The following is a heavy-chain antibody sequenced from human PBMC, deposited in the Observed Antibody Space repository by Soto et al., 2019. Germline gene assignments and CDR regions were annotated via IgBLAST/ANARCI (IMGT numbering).Heavy chain of an antibody. Sequence: GGSLRLSCAASGFTFSSYGMHWVRQAPGKGLEWVAVIWYDGSNKYYADSVKGRFTISRDNSKNTLYLQMNSLRAEDTAVYYCARTDSSGPYYYYYYGMDVWGQGTTVTVSS. CDR1: GFTFSSYG. D-gene: IGHD3-22*01. CDR2: IWYDGSNK. V-gene: IGHV3-33*01. CDR3: ARTDSSGPYYYYYYGMDV. J-gene: IGHJ6*02.